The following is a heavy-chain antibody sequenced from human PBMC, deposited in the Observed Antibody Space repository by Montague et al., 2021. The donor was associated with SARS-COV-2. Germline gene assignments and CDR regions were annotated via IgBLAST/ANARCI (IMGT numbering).Heavy chain of an antibody. V-gene: IGHV6-1*01. J-gene: IGHJ4*02. CDR2: PYYRSKWYN. Sequence: CAISGDSVSSNIATWHWIRQSPSRGLEWLGRPYYRSKWYNDYAESVQSRITIDPDTSKHQFSLHLNSVTPEDTAVYYCARIPVGSKYYFDFWGQGTLVTVSS. CDR1: GDSVSSNIAT. D-gene: IGHD2-2*01. CDR3: ARIPVGSKYYFDF.